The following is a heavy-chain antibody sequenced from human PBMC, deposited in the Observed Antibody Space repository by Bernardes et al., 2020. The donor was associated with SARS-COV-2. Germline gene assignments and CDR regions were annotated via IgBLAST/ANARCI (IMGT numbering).Heavy chain of an antibody. J-gene: IGHJ5*02. CDR3: AKEGRNRDWFDP. V-gene: IGHV3-23*01. CDR1: GFTFSSYA. D-gene: IGHD3-16*02. CDR2: ISGTGGST. Sequence: GGSLRLPCAASGFTFSSYAMSWVRQAPGKGLEWVSSISGTGGSTYYADSVKGRFTISRDNSKNTLYLQMNSLRAEDTAVYYCAKEGRNRDWFDPWGQGTLVTVSS.